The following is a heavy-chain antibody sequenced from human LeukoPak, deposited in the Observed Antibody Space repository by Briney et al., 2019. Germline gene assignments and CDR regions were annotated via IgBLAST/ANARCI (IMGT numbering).Heavy chain of an antibody. CDR2: INPSGGST. CDR3: ARDLGRSYNPGIAAAGLDY. Sequence: ASVKVSCKASGGTFSSYAISWVRQAPGQGLEWMGIINPSGGSTSYAQKFQGRVTMTRDTSTSTVYMELSSLRSEDTAVYYCARDLGRSYNPGIAAAGLDYWGQGTLVTVSS. V-gene: IGHV1-46*01. J-gene: IGHJ4*02. D-gene: IGHD6-13*01. CDR1: GGTFSSYA.